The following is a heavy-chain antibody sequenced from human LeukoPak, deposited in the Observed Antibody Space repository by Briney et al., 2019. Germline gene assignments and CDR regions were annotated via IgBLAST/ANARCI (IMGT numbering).Heavy chain of an antibody. CDR1: GYTFTDYY. J-gene: IGHJ5*02. D-gene: IGHD3-16*02. Sequence: ASVKVSCKASGYTFTDYYMHWVRQAPGQGLERMGWINPYSGGTNYAQKFQGRVTMTRDTSISTAYMELSRLRSDDMAVYYCARDLLFRYNRFDPWGQGTLVTVSS. V-gene: IGHV1-2*02. CDR3: ARDLLFRYNRFDP. CDR2: INPYSGGT.